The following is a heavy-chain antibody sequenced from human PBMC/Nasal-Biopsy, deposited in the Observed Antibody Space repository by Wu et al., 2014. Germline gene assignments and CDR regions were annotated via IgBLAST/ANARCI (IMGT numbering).Heavy chain of an antibody. CDR3: GRLRYCSGGSCSVLDS. CDR1: GYSFTRNW. V-gene: IGHV5-51*01. D-gene: IGHD2-15*01. Sequence: KKPGESLKISCQGSGYSFTRNWLGWVRQRPGKGLEWMGIIYPGDSDTRYSPSFQGQVTFSADKSINTAFLQWSSLRASDTAMYYCGRLRYCSGGSCSVLDSWGQGTLVTVSS. J-gene: IGHJ4*02. CDR2: IYPGDSDT.